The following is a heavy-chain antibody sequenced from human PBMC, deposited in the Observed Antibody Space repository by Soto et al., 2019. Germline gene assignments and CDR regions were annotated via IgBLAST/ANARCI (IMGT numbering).Heavy chain of an antibody. Sequence: SLTCAISGDSVSSNSAAWNWIRQSPSRGLEWLGRTYYRSKWYHDYALSVKSRISINPDTSKNQFSLQLNSVTPEDTAVYYCAREVSYSSGWYLDYWGQGTLVTVSS. V-gene: IGHV6-1*01. CDR3: AREVSYSSGWYLDY. J-gene: IGHJ4*02. D-gene: IGHD6-19*01. CDR2: TYYRSKWYH. CDR1: GDSVSSNSAA.